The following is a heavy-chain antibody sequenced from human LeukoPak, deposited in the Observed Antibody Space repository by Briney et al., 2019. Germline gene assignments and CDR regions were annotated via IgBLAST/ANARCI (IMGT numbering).Heavy chain of an antibody. CDR1: GGSISSYY. CDR2: IYYSGST. D-gene: IGHD4-17*01. V-gene: IGHV4-59*01. J-gene: IGHJ4*02. CDR3: ARGYGDYGSTYFGY. Sequence: SETLSLTCTVSGGSISSYYWSWIRQPPGKGLEWIGYIYYSGSTNYNPSLKSRVTISVDTSKNQFSLKLSSVTAADTAVYYCARGYGDYGSTYFGYWGQGTLVTVSS.